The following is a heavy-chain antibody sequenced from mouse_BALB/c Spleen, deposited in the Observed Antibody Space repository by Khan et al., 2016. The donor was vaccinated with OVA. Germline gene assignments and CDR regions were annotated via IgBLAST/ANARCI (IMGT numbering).Heavy chain of an antibody. J-gene: IGHJ4*01. CDR3: SSDLGRYYAMAY. CDR2: ISNSGST. Sequence: EVQLQESGPGLVKPSQSLSLTCTVTGYSITRDYAWNWIRQFPGNKLEWMGYISNSGSTTYNPSLKSRIPITRDTSANRFLLQLNAVTTEETATYYCSSDLGRYYAMAYWGQGTSVTVSA. CDR1: GYSITRDYA. V-gene: IGHV3-2*02. D-gene: IGHD4-1*01.